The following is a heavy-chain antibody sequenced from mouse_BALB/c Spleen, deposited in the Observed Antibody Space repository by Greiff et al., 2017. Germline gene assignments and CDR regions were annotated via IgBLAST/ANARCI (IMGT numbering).Heavy chain of an antibody. J-gene: IGHJ3*01. CDR1: GFNFKDTY. CDR2: IDPANGNT. CDR3: AYRYSLAY. D-gene: IGHD2-14*01. Sequence: EVQLQQSGAELVKPGASVKLSCTASGFNFKDTYMHWVKQRPEQGLEWIGRIDPANGNTKYDPKFQGKATITADTSSNTAYLQLSSLTSEDTAVYYCAYRYSLAYWGQGTLVTVSA. V-gene: IGHV14-3*02.